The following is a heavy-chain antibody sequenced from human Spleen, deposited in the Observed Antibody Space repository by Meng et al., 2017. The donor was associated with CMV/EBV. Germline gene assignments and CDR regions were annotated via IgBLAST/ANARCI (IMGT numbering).Heavy chain of an antibody. CDR1: GFVFGDFY. V-gene: IGHV3-11*01. CDR2: TSSGAYTT. CDR3: ARGGGAAAGTGVDY. J-gene: IGHJ4*02. Sequence: GGSLRLSCTGSGFVFGDFYMNWVRQAPGKGLEWVAYTSSGAYTTFYADSVKGRFTISRDNAKNSLYLQMNSLRAEDTAVYYCARGGGAAAGTGVDYWGQGTLVTVSS. D-gene: IGHD6-13*01.